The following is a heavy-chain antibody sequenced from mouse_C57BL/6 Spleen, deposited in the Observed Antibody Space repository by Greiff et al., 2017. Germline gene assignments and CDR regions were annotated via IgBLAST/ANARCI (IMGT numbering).Heavy chain of an antibody. Sequence: EVKVVESGGGLVQPGGSLSLSCAASGFTFTDYYMSWVRQPPGKALEWLGFIRNKANGYTTEYSASVKGRFTISRDNSQSILYLQMNALRAEDSATYYCARFPYGSVFDYWGQGTTLTVSS. V-gene: IGHV7-3*01. CDR3: ARFPYGSVFDY. CDR2: IRNKANGYTT. J-gene: IGHJ2*01. CDR1: GFTFTDYY. D-gene: IGHD1-1*01.